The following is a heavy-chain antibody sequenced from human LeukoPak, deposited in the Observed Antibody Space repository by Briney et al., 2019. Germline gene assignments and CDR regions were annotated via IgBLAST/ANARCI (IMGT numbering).Heavy chain of an antibody. CDR3: ARETEGEWGLTYGMDV. J-gene: IGHJ6*02. V-gene: IGHV4-34*01. Sequence: SETLSLTCAVYGGSFSGYYWSWIRQPPGKGLEWIGEINHSGSTNYNPSLKSRVTISVDTSKNQFSLKLSSVTAADTAVYYCARETEGEWGLTYGMDVWGQGTTVTVSS. D-gene: IGHD1-26*01. CDR2: INHSGST. CDR1: GGSFSGYY.